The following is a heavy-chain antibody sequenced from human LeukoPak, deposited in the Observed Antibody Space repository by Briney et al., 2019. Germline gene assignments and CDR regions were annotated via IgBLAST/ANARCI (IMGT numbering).Heavy chain of an antibody. CDR1: GFTFSSYG. CDR2: IWYDGSNK. J-gene: IGHJ6*02. V-gene: IGHV3-33*01. Sequence: VQLGGSLRLSCAASGFTFSSYGMHWVRQAPGKGLEWVAVIWYDGSNKYYADSVKGRFTISRDNSKNTLYLQMNSLRAEDTAVYYCARDSGPPPGNYGYYYGMDVWGQGTTVTVSS. CDR3: ARDSGPPPGNYGYYYGMDV. D-gene: IGHD1-7*01.